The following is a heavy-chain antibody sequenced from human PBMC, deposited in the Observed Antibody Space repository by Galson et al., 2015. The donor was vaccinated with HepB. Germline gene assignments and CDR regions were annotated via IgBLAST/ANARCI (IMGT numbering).Heavy chain of an antibody. CDR1: GYTFTGYY. CDR2: INPNSGGT. CDR3: ARGGYSGYGNPPHNGTDV. Sequence: SVKVSCKASGYTFTGYYMHWVRQAPGQGLEWMGRINPNSGGTNYAQKFQGRVTMTRDTSISTAYMELSRLRSDDTAVYYCARGGYSGYGNPPHNGTDVWGQGTTVTVSS. V-gene: IGHV1-2*06. D-gene: IGHD5-12*01. J-gene: IGHJ6*02.